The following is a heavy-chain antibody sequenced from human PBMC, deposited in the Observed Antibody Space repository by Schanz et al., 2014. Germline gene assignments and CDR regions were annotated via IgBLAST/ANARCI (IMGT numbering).Heavy chain of an antibody. CDR3: ARDMLRRYGALEI. D-gene: IGHD2-8*01. V-gene: IGHV3-11*06. CDR1: GFTFSDYY. Sequence: VQLVESGGGLISPGGSLRLSCTASGFTFSDYYMTWIRQAPGKGLEWVSYVSSNNIYTKYADSVRGRFTISRDNAKNSLFLQMNSLRADDTAVYYCARDMLRRYGALEIWGRGTMVTVSS. J-gene: IGHJ3*02. CDR2: VSSNNIYT.